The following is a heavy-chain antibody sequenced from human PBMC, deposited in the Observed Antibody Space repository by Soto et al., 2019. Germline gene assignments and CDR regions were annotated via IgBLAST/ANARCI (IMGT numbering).Heavy chain of an antibody. CDR1: GFTFRSYV. CDR2: TSYDGGDK. CDR3: ARWGTTGGLDV. V-gene: IGHV3-30*19. J-gene: IGHJ1*01. Sequence: QVQLVESGGGVVQPGTSLRVSCVGSGFTFRSYVIHWVRQPPGKGLEWVALTSYDGGDKYYDDSVRGRFTISRDNSRNTVDLQMDSLRLEDTALYYCARWGTTGGLDVWGQGTLVSVSS. D-gene: IGHD3-16*01.